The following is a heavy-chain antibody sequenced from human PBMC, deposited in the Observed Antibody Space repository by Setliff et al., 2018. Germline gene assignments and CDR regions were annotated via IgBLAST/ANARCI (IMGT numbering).Heavy chain of an antibody. D-gene: IGHD6-19*01. J-gene: IGHJ5*02. CDR2: IYIRGGT. V-gene: IGHV4-61*02. CDR3: AVDHVTNIAESGYGYTRIDP. CDR1: GGSITDENSW. Sequence: SETLSLTCTVSGGSITDENSWWAWIRQPAGKRPEWLGLIYIRGGTDYNPSLKSRVTISLDTSRNQFSLNLTSVTAADTAVYYCAVDHVTNIAESGYGYTRIDPWGQGIPVTV.